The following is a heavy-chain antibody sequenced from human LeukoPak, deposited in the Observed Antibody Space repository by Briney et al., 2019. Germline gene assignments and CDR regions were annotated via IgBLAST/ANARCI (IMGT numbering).Heavy chain of an antibody. J-gene: IGHJ4*02. CDR1: GFTFSTYE. CDR2: ISSNVSIT. Sequence: GGSLRLSCAASGFTFSTYEMNWVRQAPGKGLEWVSYISSNVSITYYADSVKGRFTISRDNAKNSLYLQMNSLRAEDTALYYCAKARTPGIATATFDYWGQGTLVTVSS. CDR3: AKARTPGIATATFDY. V-gene: IGHV3-48*03. D-gene: IGHD6-25*01.